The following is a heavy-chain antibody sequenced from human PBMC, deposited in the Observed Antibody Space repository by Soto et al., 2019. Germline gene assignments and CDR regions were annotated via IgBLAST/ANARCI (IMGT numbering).Heavy chain of an antibody. Sequence: SETLSLTCTVSGGPMSRYYWTWIRQPPGKGLEWIGNIHYTGSTNYNPSLKSRVTILLGTSTSQFSLKVSSVTAADTAVYCCARDLTISSTDGPLDPWGHGTLVTVSS. CDR3: ARDLTISSTDGPLDP. J-gene: IGHJ5*02. D-gene: IGHD1-1*01. CDR2: IHYTGST. CDR1: GGPMSRYY. V-gene: IGHV4-59*01.